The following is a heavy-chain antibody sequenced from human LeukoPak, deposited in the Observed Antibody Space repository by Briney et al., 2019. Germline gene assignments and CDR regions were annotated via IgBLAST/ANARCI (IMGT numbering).Heavy chain of an antibody. V-gene: IGHV1-18*01. J-gene: IGHJ5*02. Sequence: GASVKVSFXASGYTFTSNGISWVRQAHGQGLEWMGWISAYNGNTNYAQKLQGRVTMTTDTSTSTAYMELRSLSSDDTAVYYCATTRGYCSSTSCYGWFDPWGQGTLVTVSS. D-gene: IGHD2-2*01. CDR2: ISAYNGNT. CDR3: ATTRGYCSSTSCYGWFDP. CDR1: GYTFTSNG.